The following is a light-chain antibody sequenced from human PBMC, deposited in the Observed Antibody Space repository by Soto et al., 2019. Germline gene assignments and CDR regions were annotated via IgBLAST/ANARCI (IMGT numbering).Light chain of an antibody. Sequence: EIVLTQSPDTLSVSPGERATLSCRASQSVGSNLAWYQQKPGQAPRLLIFAASTRATGIPARFSGSWSGTVFTLTISSLQSEDVVVYYCQQYNNWVTFGGGTKVDLK. J-gene: IGKJ4*01. CDR3: QQYNNWVT. CDR2: AAS. V-gene: IGKV3D-15*01. CDR1: QSVGSN.